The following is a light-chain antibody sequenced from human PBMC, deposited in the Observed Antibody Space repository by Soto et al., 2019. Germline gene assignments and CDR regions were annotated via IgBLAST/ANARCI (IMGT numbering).Light chain of an antibody. Sequence: QSALTQPPSASGSRGQSVTISCTGTSSDVGGYNYVSWFQQHLGKAPKLIIYEVIRRPLGVPNRFSGSKSGNTASLTVSGLQADDEADYHCSSYAGSTVVFGGGTKLTVL. V-gene: IGLV2-8*01. CDR2: EVI. J-gene: IGLJ2*01. CDR3: SSYAGSTVV. CDR1: SSDVGGYNY.